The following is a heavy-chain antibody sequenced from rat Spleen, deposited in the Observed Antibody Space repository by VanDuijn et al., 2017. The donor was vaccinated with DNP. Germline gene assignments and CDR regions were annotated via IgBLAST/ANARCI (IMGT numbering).Heavy chain of an antibody. CDR3: ARWTRYFDS. CDR1: GYSITSNF. V-gene: IGHV3-1*01. CDR2: ISYSGRT. D-gene: IGHD1-7*01. J-gene: IGHJ2*01. Sequence: EVQLQESGSGLVKPSQSLSLTCSVTGYSITSNFWGWILKFPGNKMEYIGHISYSGRTNYNPSLKSRISISRDTSKNHFFLQLNSVTTEDTATYYCARWTRYFDSWGQGVMVTVSS.